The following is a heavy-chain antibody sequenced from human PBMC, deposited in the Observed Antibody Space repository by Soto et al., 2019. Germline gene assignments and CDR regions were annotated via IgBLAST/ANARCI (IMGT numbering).Heavy chain of an antibody. D-gene: IGHD5-18*01. Sequence: GGSLRLSCAASGFTFSSYGMHWVRQAPGKGLEWVAVISYDGSNKYYADSVKGRFTISRDNSKNTLYLQMNSLRAEDTAVYYCAKEHGYSYGPDYWGQGTLVTVSS. CDR2: ISYDGSNK. CDR3: AKEHGYSYGPDY. J-gene: IGHJ4*02. CDR1: GFTFSSYG. V-gene: IGHV3-30*18.